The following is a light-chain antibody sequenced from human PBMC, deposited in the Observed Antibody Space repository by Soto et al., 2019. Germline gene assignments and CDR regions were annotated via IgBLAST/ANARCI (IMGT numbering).Light chain of an antibody. CDR1: QPISNW. J-gene: IGKJ2*01. CDR2: DSS. Sequence: DIRMTQSPSTLSAAVGDRVTISCRASQPISNWVAWYQQKPGRAPKLLISDSSNLESGVPPRFSGTGSGKQYTLIISGLQPDDSATYYCQQYNSDPYTFGQGTKLQI. V-gene: IGKV1-5*01. CDR3: QQYNSDPYT.